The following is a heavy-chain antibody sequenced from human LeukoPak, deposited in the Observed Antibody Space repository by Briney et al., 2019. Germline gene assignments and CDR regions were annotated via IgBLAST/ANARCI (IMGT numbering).Heavy chain of an antibody. V-gene: IGHV3-43*01. Sequence: GGSLRLSCAASGFTFDDYTMHWVRQAPGKGLEWVSLISWDGGSTYYADSVKGRFTISRDNSKNSLYLQMNSLRTEDTALYYCARGGTTGGEYFDYWGQGTLVTVSS. D-gene: IGHD1-14*01. CDR1: GFTFDDYT. J-gene: IGHJ4*02. CDR2: ISWDGGST. CDR3: ARGGTTGGEYFDY.